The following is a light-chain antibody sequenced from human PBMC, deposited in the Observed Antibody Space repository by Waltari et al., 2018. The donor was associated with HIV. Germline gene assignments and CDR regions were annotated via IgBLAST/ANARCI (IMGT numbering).Light chain of an antibody. J-gene: IGLJ2*01. CDR2: DVF. Sequence: QSALTQPASVSGSPGQSITISCTGTSRDIGAYEYVSWYRQHPDKAPQLLLYDVFYRHSGVSHRFSGSKSGNTASLTISGLQAEDEAVYSCSSYTTTNTIIFGGGTKLTVL. CDR3: SSYTTTNTII. CDR1: SRDIGAYEY. V-gene: IGLV2-14*03.